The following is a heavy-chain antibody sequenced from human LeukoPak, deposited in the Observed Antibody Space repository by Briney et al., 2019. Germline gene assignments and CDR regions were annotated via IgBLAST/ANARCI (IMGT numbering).Heavy chain of an antibody. CDR1: GYSISSGYY. Sequence: SETLSLTCTVSGYSISSGYYWGWIRPPPGKGLEWIGSIYHSGSTYYNPSLKSRVTISVDTSKNQFSLKLSSVTAADTAVYYCARDSDYYYFDYWGQGTLVTVSS. D-gene: IGHD4/OR15-4a*01. CDR2: IYHSGST. J-gene: IGHJ4*02. CDR3: ARDSDYYYFDY. V-gene: IGHV4-38-2*02.